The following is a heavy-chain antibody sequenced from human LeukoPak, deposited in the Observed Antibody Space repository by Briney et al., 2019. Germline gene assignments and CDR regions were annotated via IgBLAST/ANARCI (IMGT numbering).Heavy chain of an antibody. CDR3: ARVDHLPAYYYYMDV. Sequence: GGSPRLSCAASEFTFSTYSMNWVRQAPGKGLEWVSSISSGSTYIYYADSVKGRFTISRDNAKNSLYLQMNSLRAEDTAVYYCARVDHLPAYYYYMDVWGKGTTVTVSS. V-gene: IGHV3-21*01. CDR2: ISSGSTYI. CDR1: EFTFSTYS. J-gene: IGHJ6*03.